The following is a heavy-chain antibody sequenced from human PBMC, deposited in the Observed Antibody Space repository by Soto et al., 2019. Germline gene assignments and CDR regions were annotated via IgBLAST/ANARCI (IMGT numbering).Heavy chain of an antibody. CDR1: GGSFSGYY. CDR2: INHSGST. Sequence: QVQLQQWGAGLLKPSDTLSLTCAVYGGSFSGYYWSWIRQPPGKGLEWIGEINHSGSTNYNPSLKSRVTISVDTSKNQFSLKLSSVTAADTAVYYCAIVVVVAATPPQRWFDPWGQGTLVTVSS. D-gene: IGHD2-15*01. V-gene: IGHV4-34*01. J-gene: IGHJ5*02. CDR3: AIVVVVAATPPQRWFDP.